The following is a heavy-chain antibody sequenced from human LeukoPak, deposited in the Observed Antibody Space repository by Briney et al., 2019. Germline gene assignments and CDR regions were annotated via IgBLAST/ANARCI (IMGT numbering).Heavy chain of an antibody. Sequence: SETLSLTCTVSGGSISSHYWSWIRQPPGKGLEWIGYINYSGRTNYNPSLKSRVTMSVDTSKNQFSLKLSYVTAADTAVYYCARVDVFGVVSSDYYYYYMDVWGKGTTVTVSS. J-gene: IGHJ6*03. CDR3: ARVDVFGVVSSDYYYYYMDV. V-gene: IGHV4-59*11. CDR2: INYSGRT. D-gene: IGHD3-3*01. CDR1: GGSISSHY.